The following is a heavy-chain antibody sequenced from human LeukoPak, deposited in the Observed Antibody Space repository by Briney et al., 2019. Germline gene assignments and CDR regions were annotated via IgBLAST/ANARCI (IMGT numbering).Heavy chain of an antibody. Sequence: WVRQAPGKGLEWVAFIRHDGSIKNYADSVKGRSTISRDNSKNTLYLQMNSLRAEDTAVYYCAKDSLADIDYWGQGTLVTVSS. V-gene: IGHV3-30*02. CDR3: AKDSLADIDY. CDR2: IRHDGSIK. D-gene: IGHD3-16*01. J-gene: IGHJ4*02.